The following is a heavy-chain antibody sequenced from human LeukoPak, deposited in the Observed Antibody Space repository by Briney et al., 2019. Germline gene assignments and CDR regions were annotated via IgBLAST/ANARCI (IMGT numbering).Heavy chain of an antibody. V-gene: IGHV4-34*01. J-gene: IGHJ5*02. CDR2: INHSGST. Sequence: SETLSLTCAVYGGSFSGYYWSWIRQPPGKGLEWIGEINHSGSTNYNPSLKSRVTISVDKSKNQFSLKLSSVTAADTAVYYCARAPLRYFDWRRDDWFDPWGQGTLVTVSS. CDR1: GGSFSGYY. D-gene: IGHD3-9*01. CDR3: ARAPLRYFDWRRDDWFDP.